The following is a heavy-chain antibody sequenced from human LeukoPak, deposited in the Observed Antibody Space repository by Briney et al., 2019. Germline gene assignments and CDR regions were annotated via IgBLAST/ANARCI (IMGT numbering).Heavy chain of an antibody. J-gene: IGHJ4*02. CDR2: IYTSGST. D-gene: IGHD6-19*01. CDR1: GGSISSGSYY. V-gene: IGHV4-61*02. Sequence: SETLSLTCAVSGGSISSGSYYWSWIRQPAGKGLEWIGRIYTSGSTNYNPSLKSRVTISVDTSKNQFSLKLSSVTAADTAVYYCARVPIAVAARGYWGQGTLVTVSS. CDR3: ARVPIAVAARGY.